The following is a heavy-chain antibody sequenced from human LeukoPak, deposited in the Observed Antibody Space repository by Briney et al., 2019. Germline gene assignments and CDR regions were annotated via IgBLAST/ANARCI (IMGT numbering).Heavy chain of an antibody. V-gene: IGHV4-59*08. CDR3: AGHLRTDLVKANFDY. CDR2: IYYSGTT. CDR1: GGSISYYY. J-gene: IGHJ4*02. Sequence: SETLSLTCTVPGGSISYYYWSWIRQPPGKGLEWIGYIYYSGTTNYNPSLKSRVTISVDTSKNQFSLKLSSVTAADTAVYYCAGHLRTDLVKANFDYGRQGTLVSVSS. D-gene: IGHD1/OR15-1a*01.